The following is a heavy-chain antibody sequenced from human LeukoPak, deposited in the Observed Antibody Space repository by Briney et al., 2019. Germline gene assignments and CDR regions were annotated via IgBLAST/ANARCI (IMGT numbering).Heavy chain of an antibody. D-gene: IGHD2-2*02. V-gene: IGHV4-34*01. Sequence: PSETLSLTCAAYGGSFSGYYWSWIRQPPGKGLEWIGEINHSGSTNYNPSPKIRVTISVDKSKNQFPLKLSTVTGADTAVYYCARERRGVIPAAIVDYWGQGTLVTVSS. CDR3: ARERRGVIPAAIVDY. CDR1: GGSFSGYY. CDR2: INHSGST. J-gene: IGHJ4*02.